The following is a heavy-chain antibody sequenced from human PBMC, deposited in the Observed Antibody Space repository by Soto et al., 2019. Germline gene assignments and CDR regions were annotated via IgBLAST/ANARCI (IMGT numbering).Heavy chain of an antibody. J-gene: IGHJ6*02. Sequence: ASVKVSCKASGGTFSSYTISWVRQAPGQGLEWMGRIIPILGIANYAQKFQGRVTITADKSTSTAYMELSSLRSEDTAVYYCARPNYFDSSGYYYPYYYGMDVWGQGTTGTDSS. D-gene: IGHD3-22*01. V-gene: IGHV1-69*02. CDR1: GGTFSSYT. CDR2: IIPILGIA. CDR3: ARPNYFDSSGYYYPYYYGMDV.